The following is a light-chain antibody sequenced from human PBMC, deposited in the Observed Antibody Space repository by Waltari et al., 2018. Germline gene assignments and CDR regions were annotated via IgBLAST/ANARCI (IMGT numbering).Light chain of an antibody. V-gene: IGLV3-19*01. J-gene: IGLJ2*01. CDR2: GKN. CDR3: SSRDSSGDVV. Sequence: SSELTQDPAVSVALGQTVRITCQGDILRVYYPNWCQQKPGQAPLLVIYGKNNRPSGIPDRFSASTSRNPASLTITGAQAEDEAHYYCSSRDSSGDVVFGGGTKLTVL. CDR1: ILRVYY.